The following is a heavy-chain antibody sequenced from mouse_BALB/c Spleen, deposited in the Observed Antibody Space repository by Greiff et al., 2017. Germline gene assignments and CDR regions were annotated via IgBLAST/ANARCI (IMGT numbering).Heavy chain of an antibody. Sequence: EVQVVESGGGLVKPGGSLKLSCAASGFTFSSYAMSWVRQSPEKRLEWVAEISSGGSYTYYPDTVTGRFTISRDNAKNTLYLEMSSLRSEDTAMYYCARDDSAWFAYWGQGTLVTVSA. CDR1: GFTFSSYA. CDR2: ISSGGSYT. D-gene: IGHD2-4*01. J-gene: IGHJ3*01. CDR3: ARDDSAWFAY. V-gene: IGHV5-9-4*01.